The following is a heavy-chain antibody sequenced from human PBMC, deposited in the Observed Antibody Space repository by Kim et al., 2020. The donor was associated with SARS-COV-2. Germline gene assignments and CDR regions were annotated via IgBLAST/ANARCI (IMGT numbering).Heavy chain of an antibody. CDR3: AIRDQYYYDSSGYYRKEPFGY. J-gene: IGHJ4*02. V-gene: IGHV4-34*01. Sequence: SETLSLTCAVYGGSFSGYYWSWIRQPPGKGLEWIGEINHSGSTNYNPSLKSRVTISVDTSKNQFSLKLSSVTAADTAVYYCAIRDQYYYDSSGYYRKEPFGYWGQGTLVTVSS. D-gene: IGHD3-22*01. CDR1: GGSFSGYY. CDR2: INHSGST.